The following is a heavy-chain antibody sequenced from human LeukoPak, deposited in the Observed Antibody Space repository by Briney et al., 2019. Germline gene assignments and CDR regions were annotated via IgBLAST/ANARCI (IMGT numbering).Heavy chain of an antibody. CDR3: ARVVGDVVVVAATDNNWFDP. Sequence: PGGSLRLSCAASGFTFSSYSMNWVRQAPGKGLEWVSSISSSSSYIYYADSVKGRFTISRDNAKNSLYLQMNSLRAEDTAVYYCARVVGDVVVVAATDNNWFDPWGQGTLVTVSS. D-gene: IGHD2-15*01. CDR1: GFTFSSYS. CDR2: ISSSSSYI. J-gene: IGHJ5*02. V-gene: IGHV3-21*01.